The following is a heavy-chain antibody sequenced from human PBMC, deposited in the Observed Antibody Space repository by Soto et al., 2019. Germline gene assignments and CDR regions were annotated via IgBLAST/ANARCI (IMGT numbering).Heavy chain of an antibody. V-gene: IGHV4-39*01. CDR3: ARPGYGDYYYMDV. J-gene: IGHJ6*03. D-gene: IGHD4-17*01. Sequence: SETLSLTCTVSGGSISSGSYYWGWIRQPPGKGLEWIGNIYYTGATHYNPSLKSRVTISIDTSKTQFSLKLSSVTAADTAVYYCARPGYGDYYYMDVWGKGTTVTVSS. CDR1: GGSISSGSYY. CDR2: IYYTGAT.